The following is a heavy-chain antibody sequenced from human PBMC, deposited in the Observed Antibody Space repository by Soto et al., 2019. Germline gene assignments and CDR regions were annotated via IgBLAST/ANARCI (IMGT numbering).Heavy chain of an antibody. CDR1: GLTFNLFA. V-gene: IGHV3-23*01. J-gene: IGHJ5*01. CDR2: ISGGGGST. CDR3: AKARDIPMFDQLDP. D-gene: IGHD2-15*01. Sequence: GGSLRLSCSASGFTASGLTFNLFAMNWVRQAPGKGLEWVSSISGGGGSTYYAGSVKGRFTVSRDNSKNTLYLQMNSLRDDDTAVYYCAKARDIPMFDQLDPWGPGTLVTVFS.